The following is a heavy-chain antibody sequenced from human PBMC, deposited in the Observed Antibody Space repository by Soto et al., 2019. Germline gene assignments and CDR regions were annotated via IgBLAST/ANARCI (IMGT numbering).Heavy chain of an antibody. CDR3: AREHRKSYYYYGMDV. V-gene: IGHV4-30-2*01. Sequence: SETLSLTCAVSGGSVSSGGYSWSRIRQPPGKGLEWIGYIYHSGSTYYNPSLKSRVTISVDRSKNQFSLKLSSVTAADTAVYYCAREHRKSYYYYGMDVWGQGTTVTGSS. J-gene: IGHJ6*02. CDR1: GGSVSSGGYS. CDR2: IYHSGST.